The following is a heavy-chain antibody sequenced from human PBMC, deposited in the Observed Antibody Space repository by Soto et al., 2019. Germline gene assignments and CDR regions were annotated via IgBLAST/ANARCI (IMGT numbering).Heavy chain of an antibody. J-gene: IGHJ6*02. CDR3: ARDYYRFNSGYGFSMDV. V-gene: IGHV3-30-3*01. CDR1: GFTFSSYA. Sequence: GGSLRLSCAASGFTFSSYAMHWVRQAPGKGLEWVAVISYDGSNKYYADPVKGRFTISRDNSKNTLYLQMNSLRAEDTAVYYCARDYYRFNSGYGFSMDVWGQGTTVTVSS. D-gene: IGHD5-12*01. CDR2: ISYDGSNK.